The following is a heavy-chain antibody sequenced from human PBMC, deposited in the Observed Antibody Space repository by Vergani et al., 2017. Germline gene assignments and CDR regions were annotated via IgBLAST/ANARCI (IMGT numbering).Heavy chain of an antibody. CDR2: ISYDGSNK. D-gene: IGHD3-16*02. V-gene: IGHV3-30*04. CDR1: GFTFSSYA. CDR3: AKVGDYYDYIWGSYPEGTYFDY. Sequence: QVQLVESGGGVVQPGRSLRLSCAASGFTFSSYAMHWVRQAPGKGLEWVAVISYDGSNKYYADSVKGRFTISRDNSKNTLYLQMNSLRAEDTAVYYCAKVGDYYDYIWGSYPEGTYFDYWGQGTLVTVSS. J-gene: IGHJ4*02.